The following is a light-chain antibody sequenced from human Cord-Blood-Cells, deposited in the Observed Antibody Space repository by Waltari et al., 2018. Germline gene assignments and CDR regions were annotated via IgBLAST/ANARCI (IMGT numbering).Light chain of an antibody. CDR3: QQSYSTHTWT. Sequence: DIQMTQSPSSLSASVGDRVTITCRASQSISSYLNWYQQKPGKAPKILIYAASSLQSGVPSRFSGSGSGTDFTLTISSLQPEDFATYYCQQSYSTHTWTFGQGTKVESK. J-gene: IGKJ1*01. CDR1: QSISSY. CDR2: AAS. V-gene: IGKV1-39*01.